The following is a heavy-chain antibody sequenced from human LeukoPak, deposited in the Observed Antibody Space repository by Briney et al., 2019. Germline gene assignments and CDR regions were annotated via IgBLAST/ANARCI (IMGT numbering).Heavy chain of an antibody. V-gene: IGHV1-2*02. J-gene: IGHJ4*02. Sequence: ASVKVSCKASGYTFTGYYMHWVRQAPGQGLEWMGWINPNSGGTNYAQKFQGRVTMTRGTSISTAYMELSRLRSDDTAVYYCARTNILTGYRPFYFDYWGQGTLVTVSS. CDR3: ARTNILTGYRPFYFDY. D-gene: IGHD3-9*01. CDR2: INPNSGGT. CDR1: GYTFTGYY.